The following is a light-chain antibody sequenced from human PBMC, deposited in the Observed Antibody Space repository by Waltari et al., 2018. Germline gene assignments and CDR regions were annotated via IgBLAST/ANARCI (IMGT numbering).Light chain of an antibody. CDR2: DVS. CDR1: SSDVGGYNS. J-gene: IGLJ2*01. CDR3: SSYTSSSTWV. Sequence: QSALTQPASVSGSPGQSITISCTGTSSDVGGYNSVSWYQQHPGKAPNPMIYDVSKRPSGVSNRFSGSKSGNTASLTISGLQAEDEADYYCSSYTSSSTWVFGGGTKLTVL. V-gene: IGLV2-14*01.